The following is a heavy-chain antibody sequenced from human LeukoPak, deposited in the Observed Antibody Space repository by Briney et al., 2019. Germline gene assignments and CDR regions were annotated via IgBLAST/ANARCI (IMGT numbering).Heavy chain of an antibody. CDR1: GYTFTGYY. CDR3: ARVHRRIAVAGTLGY. D-gene: IGHD6-19*01. V-gene: IGHV1-2*02. Sequence: ASVKVSCKASGYTFTGYYMHWVRQAPGQGLEWMGWINPNSGGTNYAQKFQGRVTMTRDTSISTAYMELSRLRSDDTAVYYCARVHRRIAVAGTLGYWGQGTLVTVSS. CDR2: INPNSGGT. J-gene: IGHJ4*02.